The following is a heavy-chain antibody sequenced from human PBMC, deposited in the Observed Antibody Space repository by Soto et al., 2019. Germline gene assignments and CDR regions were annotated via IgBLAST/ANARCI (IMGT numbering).Heavy chain of an antibody. CDR3: AKVAPTGPFFDY. Sequence: EVQLVESGGGLVKPGESLRLSCTASGFTFNYAWMSWVRQAPGKGLEWVVRIRTKTDDEATDYAAPVKGRFSVSRDDSKNTVHLQMISLKTEDTAVYYWAKVAPTGPFFDYWGQGILVTVSS. D-gene: IGHD3-10*01. CDR2: IRTKTDDEAT. J-gene: IGHJ4*02. CDR1: GFTFNYAW. V-gene: IGHV3-15*01.